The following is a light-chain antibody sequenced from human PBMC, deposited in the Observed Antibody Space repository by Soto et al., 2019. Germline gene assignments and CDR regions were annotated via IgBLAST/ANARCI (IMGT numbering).Light chain of an antibody. J-gene: IGKJ5*01. CDR2: DAS. V-gene: IGKV3-11*01. CDR3: QQRSNWPIT. CDR1: QSVGSL. Sequence: EIVLTQSPATLSLSPGEGATLSCRASQSVGSLLAWYQQKPGQAPRLVIYDASNRATGIPARFSGSGSGTDFPLTISSLEPEDFAVYYCQQRSNWPITFGQETRLEIK.